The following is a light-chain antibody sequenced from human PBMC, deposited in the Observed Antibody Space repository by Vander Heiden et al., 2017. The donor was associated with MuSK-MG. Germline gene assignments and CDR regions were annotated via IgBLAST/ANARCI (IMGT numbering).Light chain of an antibody. CDR2: YDS. V-gene: IGLV3-21*04. Sequence: SYVLTQPPSVSVAPGQTARITCGGNNIGSKSVHWYQQPPGQAPVLVIYYDSARPSGIPERFSGSNSGNTATLTITRVEAGDEADYYCQVWDSSSDHVVFGGGTKLTVL. CDR3: QVWDSSSDHVV. J-gene: IGLJ2*01. CDR1: NIGSKS.